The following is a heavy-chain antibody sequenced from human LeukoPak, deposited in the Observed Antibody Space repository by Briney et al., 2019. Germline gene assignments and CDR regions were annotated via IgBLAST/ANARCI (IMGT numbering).Heavy chain of an antibody. CDR2: LYSGRTT. Sequence: SETLSLTCTVSAGSISSTSHHWGWIRQSPGKGLEWIGSLYSGRTTYYNPSLDSRVTISVVTSKNQFSLQLNSVTAADTAVYYCVRHDGQGGATMGALGSWGQGSLVTVSS. J-gene: IGHJ5*02. D-gene: IGHD5-12*01. V-gene: IGHV4-39*01. CDR1: AGSISSTSHH. CDR3: VRHDGQGGATMGALGS.